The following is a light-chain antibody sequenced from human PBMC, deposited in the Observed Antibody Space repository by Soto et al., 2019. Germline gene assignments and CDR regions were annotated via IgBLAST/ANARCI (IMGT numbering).Light chain of an antibody. CDR1: QSISSW. V-gene: IGKV1-5*03. J-gene: IGKJ4*01. CDR3: QQYNSYSALT. CDR2: KAS. Sequence: DIQMTQSASTLASSLGWGGTITCRXSQSISSWLAWYQQKPGKAPKLLIYKASSLESGVPSRFSGSGSGTEFTLTISSLQPDDFATYYCQQYNSYSALTFGGGTKVDI.